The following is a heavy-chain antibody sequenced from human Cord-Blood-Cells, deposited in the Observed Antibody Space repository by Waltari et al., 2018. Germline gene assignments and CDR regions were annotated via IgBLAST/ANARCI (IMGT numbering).Heavy chain of an antibody. J-gene: IGHJ4*02. CDR3: ASPRGPGDRFDY. D-gene: IGHD7-27*01. CDR2: IYHSGST. V-gene: IGHV4-38-2*01. Sequence: QVQLQESGPGLVQPSETLYLTCAVSGYSITSGYYWAWIRQPPGKGLEWIGSIYHSGSTYYNPSLKSRVTISVDTSKNQFSLKLSSVTAADTAVYYCASPRGPGDRFDYWGQGTLVTVSS. CDR1: GYSITSGYY.